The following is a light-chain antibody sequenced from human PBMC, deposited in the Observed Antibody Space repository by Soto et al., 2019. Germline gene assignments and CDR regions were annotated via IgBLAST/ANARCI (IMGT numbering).Light chain of an antibody. V-gene: IGLV2-14*01. Sequence: QSVLTQPASVSGSPGQSITISCTGTSSDVGGYNYVSWYQQHPGKAPKLMIYEVSNRPSGVSNRFSGSKSGNTASLTISGLQAEDVADYFCSSYTSSSILVFGTVAKVHV. J-gene: IGLJ1*01. CDR1: SSDVGGYNY. CDR3: SSYTSSSILV. CDR2: EVS.